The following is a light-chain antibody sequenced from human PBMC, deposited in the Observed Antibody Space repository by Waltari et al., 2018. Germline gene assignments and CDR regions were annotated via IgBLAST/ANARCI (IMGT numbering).Light chain of an antibody. CDR2: EVT. CDR3: SSFAGTKNWV. J-gene: IGLJ3*02. Sequence: QSALTQPPSASGSPGQSVTISCTGTSSDVVGYTFVSWYQQRPGKAPKLMIFEVTKRPSGVPDRFSGSKSGNTASLTVSGLQAEDEADYYCSSFAGTKNWVFGGGTKLTVL. V-gene: IGLV2-8*01. CDR1: SSDVVGYTF.